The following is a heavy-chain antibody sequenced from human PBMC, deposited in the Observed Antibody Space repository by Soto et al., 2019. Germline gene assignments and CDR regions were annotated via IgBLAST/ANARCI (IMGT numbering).Heavy chain of an antibody. J-gene: IGHJ4*02. CDR1: GYSFSSYW. CDR2: IYPGDSNT. D-gene: IGHD3-16*01. Sequence: PXDSLTISRKVFGYSFSSYWIGWVRQMPGKDLEWMGIIYPGDSNTRDNPSFEGRVTMSADKSISTAYLQWSSLKASDSAMYYCAKRPTGGNFFDFWGQGTLVTVSS. V-gene: IGHV5-51*01. CDR3: AKRPTGGNFFDF.